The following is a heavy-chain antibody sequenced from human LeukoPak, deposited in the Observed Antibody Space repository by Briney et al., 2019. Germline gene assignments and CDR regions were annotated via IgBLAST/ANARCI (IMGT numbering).Heavy chain of an antibody. D-gene: IGHD1-26*01. Sequence: GASVKVSCKASGYTFTDYFMNWVRQAPGQGLEWMGWINPKSGGTVYAQKFQGRVTMTRDTSSSTAYMELSRLRFDDTVVYYCARGGSYLSAFDIWGQGTMVTVSS. CDR1: GYTFTDYF. V-gene: IGHV1-2*02. CDR2: INPKSGGT. J-gene: IGHJ3*02. CDR3: ARGGSYLSAFDI.